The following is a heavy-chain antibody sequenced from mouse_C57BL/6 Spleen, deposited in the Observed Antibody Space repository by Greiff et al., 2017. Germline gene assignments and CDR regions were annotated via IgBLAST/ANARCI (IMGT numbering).Heavy chain of an antibody. CDR1: GYTFTEYT. V-gene: IGHV1-62-2*01. CDR2: FYPGSGSI. J-gene: IGHJ4*01. CDR3: ARHEGGGHGYDYAMDY. D-gene: IGHD2-2*01. Sequence: LVESGAELVKPGASVKLSCKASGYTFTEYTIHWVKQRSGQGLEWIGWFYPGSGSIKYNEKFKDKATLTADKSSSTVYMELSRLTSEDSAVYFCARHEGGGHGYDYAMDYWGQGTSVTVSS.